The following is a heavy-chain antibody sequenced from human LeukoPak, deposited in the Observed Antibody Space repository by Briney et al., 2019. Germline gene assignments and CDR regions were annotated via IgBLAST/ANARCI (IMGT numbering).Heavy chain of an antibody. J-gene: IGHJ5*02. D-gene: IGHD3-22*01. CDR2: IYYSGST. CDR3: ARATDAGSGYFWFDP. CDR1: GGSISGYY. V-gene: IGHV4-59*01. Sequence: SETLSLTCSVSGGSISGYYWSWIRQSPGKGLEWIAYIYYSGSTNYNPSLKSRVTISVDTSKNQFSLKLSSVTAADTAMYYCARATDAGSGYFWFDPWGQGTLVTVSS.